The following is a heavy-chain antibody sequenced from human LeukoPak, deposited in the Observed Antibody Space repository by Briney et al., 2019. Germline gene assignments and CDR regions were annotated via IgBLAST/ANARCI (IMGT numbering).Heavy chain of an antibody. Sequence: ASVKVSCKASGGTFTSYGISWVRQAPGQGLDWMGWIIAYNGNTNYAQKLQGRVTMTTDTSTSTAYMELRSLRSDDTAVYYCARTYHPRYYDSSGEWDYWGQGTLVTVSS. CDR1: GGTFTSYG. V-gene: IGHV1-18*01. J-gene: IGHJ4*02. D-gene: IGHD3-22*01. CDR3: ARTYHPRYYDSSGEWDY. CDR2: IIAYNGNT.